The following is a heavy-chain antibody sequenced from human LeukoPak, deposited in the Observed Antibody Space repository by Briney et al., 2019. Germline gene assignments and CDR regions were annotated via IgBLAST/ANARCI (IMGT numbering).Heavy chain of an antibody. CDR3: ARENSGSYREFDY. J-gene: IGHJ4*02. CDR2: IYTSGST. Sequence: SETLSLTCTVSGGSISSYYWSWIRQPPGKGLEWIGYIYTSGSTNYNASLKSRVSMSVDTSKNQFSLKLSSVTAADTAVFYCARENSGSYREFDYWGQGTLVTVSS. D-gene: IGHD1-26*01. CDR1: GGSISSYY. V-gene: IGHV4-4*09.